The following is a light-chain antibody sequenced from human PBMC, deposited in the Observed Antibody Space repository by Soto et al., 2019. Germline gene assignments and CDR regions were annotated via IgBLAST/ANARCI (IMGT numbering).Light chain of an antibody. CDR3: QHYNSDSWT. CDR2: DAS. J-gene: IGKJ1*01. Sequence: DILMTQYPSTLSASVGARVTLTCRASESVNTWLAWYQQKPGKAPKLLIFDASSLHSGVPSRFSGRGSGTEFSLTISSLQPDDFATYYCQHYNSDSWTFGQGTKVDIK. V-gene: IGKV1-5*01. CDR1: ESVNTW.